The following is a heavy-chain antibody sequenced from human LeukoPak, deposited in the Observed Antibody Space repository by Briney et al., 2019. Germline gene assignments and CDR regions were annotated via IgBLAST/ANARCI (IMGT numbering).Heavy chain of an antibody. D-gene: IGHD3-22*01. CDR1: GFTFSNYA. J-gene: IGHJ4*02. V-gene: IGHV3-30*07. CDR3: AKDGYYYGYSDY. Sequence: GGSLRLSRAASGFTFSNYAMHWVRQAPGKGLHWVTIISYDGSNKCYTDSVKGRFTISRDNSKNTLYLQMNSLRAEDTAVYYCAKDGYYYGYSDYWGQGTLVTVSS. CDR2: ISYDGSNK.